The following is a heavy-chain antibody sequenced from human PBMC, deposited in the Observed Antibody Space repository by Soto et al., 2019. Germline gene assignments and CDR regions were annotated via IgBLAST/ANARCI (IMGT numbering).Heavy chain of an antibody. V-gene: IGHV3-7*01. CDR2: ISDSGGRK. Sequence: PGGSLRLSCAASGFTFSSYAMSWVRQAPGKGLEWVANISDSGGRKYYVDSVKGRFTISRDNAKNTLYLQMNSLRAEDTAVYYCARDEGTYYDFWSGYSPVDYWGQGTLVTVSS. J-gene: IGHJ4*02. CDR3: ARDEGTYYDFWSGYSPVDY. CDR1: GFTFSSYA. D-gene: IGHD3-3*01.